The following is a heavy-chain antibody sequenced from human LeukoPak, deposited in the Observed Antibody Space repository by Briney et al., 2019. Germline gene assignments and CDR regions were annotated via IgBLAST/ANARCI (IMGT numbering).Heavy chain of an antibody. D-gene: IGHD6-25*01. J-gene: IGHJ4*02. CDR3: ARATNAALGTGNSDY. Sequence: PGGSLRLSCAASGFTFSSYEMIWVRQAPGKGLEWVSCIGRDGTTTHYADSVLGRFTISRDNARNSLFMQLNSLRAEDTAIYYCARATNAALGTGNSDYWGQGTLVTVSS. V-gene: IGHV3-48*03. CDR2: IGRDGTTT. CDR1: GFTFSSYE.